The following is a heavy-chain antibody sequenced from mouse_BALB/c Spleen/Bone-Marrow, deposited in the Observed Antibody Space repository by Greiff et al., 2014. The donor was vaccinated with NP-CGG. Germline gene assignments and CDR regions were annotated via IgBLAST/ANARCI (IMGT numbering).Heavy chain of an antibody. J-gene: IGHJ1*01. Sequence: EVKLVESGGGLVKPGGSLKLSCAASGFTFSTYAMSWVRQTPEKRLEWVATINSGGTYIYYADSVKGRFTISRDNAKNTLYLHMSSLRSEDTAMFYCARPRMITTSFDVWGAGTTVTVSS. V-gene: IGHV5-9-3*01. CDR1: GFTFSTYA. CDR3: ARPRMITTSFDV. D-gene: IGHD2-4*01. CDR2: INSGGTYI.